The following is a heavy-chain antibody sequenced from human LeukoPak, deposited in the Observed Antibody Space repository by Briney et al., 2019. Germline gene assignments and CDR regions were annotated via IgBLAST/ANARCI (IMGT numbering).Heavy chain of an antibody. J-gene: IGHJ4*02. CDR3: AKAPYCPNDVCRYFDY. CDR2: ISDSGGST. CDR1: GGSISSGDYP. V-gene: IGHV3-23*01. D-gene: IGHD2-8*01. Sequence: ETLSLTCAVSGGSISSGDYPWSWIRQPPGKGLEWVAGISDSGGSTNYADSVKGRFTISRDNSRSTVFLQMSSLRAEDTAVYYCAKAPYCPNDVCRYFDYWGQGILVTVSS.